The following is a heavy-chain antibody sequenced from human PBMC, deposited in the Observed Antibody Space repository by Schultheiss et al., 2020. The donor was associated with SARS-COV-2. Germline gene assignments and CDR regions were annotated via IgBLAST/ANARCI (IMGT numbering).Heavy chain of an antibody. CDR1: GFTFSSYS. Sequence: GGSLRLSCAASGFTFSSYSMNWVRQAPGKGLEWVSSISSSSSYIYYADSVKGRFTISRDNAKNSLYLQMNSLRAEDTAVYYCARGPDIVVVVAATPTVDYWGQGTLVTVPS. CDR2: ISSSSSYI. D-gene: IGHD2-15*01. CDR3: ARGPDIVVVVAATPTVDY. J-gene: IGHJ4*02. V-gene: IGHV3-21*01.